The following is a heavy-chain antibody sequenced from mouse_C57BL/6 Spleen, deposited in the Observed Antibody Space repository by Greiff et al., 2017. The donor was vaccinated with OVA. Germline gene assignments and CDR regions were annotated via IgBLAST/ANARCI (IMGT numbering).Heavy chain of an antibody. D-gene: IGHD1-1*01. CDR3: ARRGDYYGSSYAMDY. CDR1: GFSLSTSGMG. Sequence: QVTLKVSGPGILQSSQTLSLTCSFSGFSLSTSGMGVSWIRQPSGKGLEWLAHIYWDDDKRYNTSLKSRLTISKDTSRNQVFRKLTSVDTADTATYYCARRGDYYGSSYAMDYWGQGTSVTVSS. CDR2: IYWDDDK. J-gene: IGHJ4*01. V-gene: IGHV8-12*01.